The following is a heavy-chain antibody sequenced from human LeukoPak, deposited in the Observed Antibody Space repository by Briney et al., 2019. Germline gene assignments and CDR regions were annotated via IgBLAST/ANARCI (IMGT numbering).Heavy chain of an antibody. CDR2: INSGSSPI. CDR1: GFTFSTDN. D-gene: IGHD3-3*01. CDR3: ARDFGVVIPNWYFDL. J-gene: IGHJ2*01. Sequence: GGSLRLSCAASGFTFSTDNMHWVRQAPGKGLEWVSYINSGSSPIYYADSVKGRFTISRDDAKNSLYLQMNSLRDVDTAVYYCARDFGVVIPNWYFDLWGRGTLVIVSS. V-gene: IGHV3-48*02.